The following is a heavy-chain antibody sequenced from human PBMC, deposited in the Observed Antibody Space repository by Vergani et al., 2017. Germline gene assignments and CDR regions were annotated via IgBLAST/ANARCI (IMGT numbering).Heavy chain of an antibody. D-gene: IGHD6-13*01. Sequence: EVQLVESGGGLVQPGRSLRLSCAASGFTFDDYAMHWVRQAPGKGLEWVSGINWNSDSIAYADSVKGRFTISRDNAKNSLYLKMNSLRAEDTALYYCVKDIAASCNYWYFDLWGRGTLVTVSS. J-gene: IGHJ2*01. CDR3: VKDIAASCNYWYFDL. CDR1: GFTFDDYA. V-gene: IGHV3-9*01. CDR2: INWNSDSI.